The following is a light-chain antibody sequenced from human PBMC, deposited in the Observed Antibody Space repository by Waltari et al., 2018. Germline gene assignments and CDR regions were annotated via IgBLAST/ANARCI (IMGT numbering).Light chain of an antibody. J-gene: IGKJ4*01. Sequence: DIVMTQSPESLAVSLGERAPISCKTSESVLYSSNNKNHLAWYQQKPGKPPRLLLYWASTRESGVPDRFIGSGSETDFTLTVTSLQAEDVAVYYCQQYYNTPLTFGGGTKVEVK. V-gene: IGKV4-1*01. CDR3: QQYYNTPLT. CDR1: ESVLYSSNNKNH. CDR2: WAS.